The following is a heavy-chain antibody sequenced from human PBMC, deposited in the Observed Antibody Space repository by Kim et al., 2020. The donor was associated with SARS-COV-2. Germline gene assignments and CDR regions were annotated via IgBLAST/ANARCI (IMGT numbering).Heavy chain of an antibody. J-gene: IGHJ3*02. V-gene: IGHV3-23*01. CDR3: AKEVGDFWSGYYGLSAFDI. Sequence: GGSLRLSCAASGFTFSSYAMSWVRQAPGKGLEWVSAISGSGGSTYYADSVKGRFTISRDNSKNTLYLQMNSLRAEDTAVYYCAKEVGDFWSGYYGLSAFDIWGQGTMVTVSS. CDR1: GFTFSSYA. D-gene: IGHD3-3*01. CDR2: ISGSGGST.